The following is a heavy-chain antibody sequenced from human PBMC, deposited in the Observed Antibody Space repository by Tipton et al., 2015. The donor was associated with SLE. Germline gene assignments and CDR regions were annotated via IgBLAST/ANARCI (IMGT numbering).Heavy chain of an antibody. Sequence: TLSLTCTVSGGYISTHYWSWIRQPPGKGLEWIGEINHSGSTNYNPSLKSRVTISVDTSKNQFSLKLSSVTAADTAVYYCARGLVNSSSSDYWGQGTLVTVSS. V-gene: IGHV4-34*01. J-gene: IGHJ4*02. CDR2: INHSGST. D-gene: IGHD6-6*01. CDR3: ARGLVNSSSSDY. CDR1: GGYISTHY.